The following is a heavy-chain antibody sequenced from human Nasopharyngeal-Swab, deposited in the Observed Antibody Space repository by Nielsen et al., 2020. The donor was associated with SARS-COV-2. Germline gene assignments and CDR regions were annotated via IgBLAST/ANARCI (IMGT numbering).Heavy chain of an antibody. D-gene: IGHD1-26*01. J-gene: IGHJ6*03. CDR2: INPNSGGT. CDR3: ARGSSGVGATSFLYYYYMDV. V-gene: IGHV1-2*04. Sequence: ASVKVSCKASGYTFTGYYMHWVRQAPGQGFEWMGWINPNSGGTNYAQKFQGWVTMTRDTSISTAYMELSRLRSDDTAVYYCARGSSGVGATSFLYYYYMDVWGKGTTVTVSS. CDR1: GYTFTGYY.